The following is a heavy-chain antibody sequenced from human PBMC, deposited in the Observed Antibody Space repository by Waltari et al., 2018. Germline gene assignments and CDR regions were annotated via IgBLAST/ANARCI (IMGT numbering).Heavy chain of an antibody. CDR2: ISSSTGRTI. D-gene: IGHD1-1*01. CDR3: ARTGINNAFDV. Sequence: EVQLVESGGGLAQPGGSLRLSCAGSGFIFESYSMSWVRQAPGKGLVWVSFISSSTGRTIYYADSVKGRFTISRDNAKNSVYLQMNNLRVEDTAVFYCARTGINNAFDVWGQGTVVSVSS. CDR1: GFIFESYS. J-gene: IGHJ3*01. V-gene: IGHV3-48*04.